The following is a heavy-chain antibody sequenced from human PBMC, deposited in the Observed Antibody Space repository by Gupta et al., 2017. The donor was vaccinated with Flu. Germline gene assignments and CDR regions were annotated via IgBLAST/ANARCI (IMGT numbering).Heavy chain of an antibody. V-gene: IGHV4-39*01. CDR3: ARHGFRNRWPLLDY. CDR1: GGSISSSSYY. J-gene: IGHJ4*02. CDR2: IYYSGST. D-gene: IGHD1-1*01. Sequence: QLQLQESGPGLVKPSETLSLTCTVSGGSISSSSYYWGWIRQPPGKGLEWIGSIYYSGSTYYNPSLKSRVTISVDTSKNQFSLKLSSVTAADTAVYYCARHGFRNRWPLLDYWGQRTLVTVSS.